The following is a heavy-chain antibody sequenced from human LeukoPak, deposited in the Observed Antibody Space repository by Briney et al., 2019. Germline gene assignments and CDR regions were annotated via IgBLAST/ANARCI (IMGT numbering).Heavy chain of an antibody. V-gene: IGHV4-38-2*02. D-gene: IGHD1-26*01. J-gene: IGHJ4*02. CDR2: IYHSGIA. Sequence: SSETLSLTCTLAGYSISSGYYWGWIRQPPGKGLEWIGSIYHSGIAYYNPSLKSRVTISVDTSKNQFSLKLSSVTAADTAVYYCARDGIVGARNEPDYWGQGILVTVSS. CDR3: ARDGIVGARNEPDY. CDR1: GYSISSGYY.